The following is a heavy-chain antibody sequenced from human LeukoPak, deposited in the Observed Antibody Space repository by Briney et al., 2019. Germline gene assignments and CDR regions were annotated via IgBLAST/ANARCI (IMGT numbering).Heavy chain of an antibody. D-gene: IGHD6-13*01. CDR2: IKQDGSDK. J-gene: IGHJ4*02. CDR1: GFTFTKYW. Sequence: GGSLRLSCAASGFTFTKYWMTWVRQAPGKGLEWVGNIKQDGSDKNYMDSVKGRFTISRDNTKNSVYLQMSSLRAEDTAVYYCAREGSSSWYYFDYWGQGTLVTVSS. CDR3: AREGSSSWYYFDY. V-gene: IGHV3-7*01.